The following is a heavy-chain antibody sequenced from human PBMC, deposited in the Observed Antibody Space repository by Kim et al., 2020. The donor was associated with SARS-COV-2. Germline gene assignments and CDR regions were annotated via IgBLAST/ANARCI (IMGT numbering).Heavy chain of an antibody. J-gene: IGHJ1*01. CDR2: INHTGST. CDR3: ATGAPGH. CDR1: GESLSGFQ. V-gene: IGHV4-34*01. Sequence: SETLSLTCAVYGESLSGFQWSWIRQTPGKGLEWIGQINHTGSTKYNPSLKSRVSMSIDTSKKQFSLKLSSVTAADTAVYYCATGAPGHWGQGTLVTVSP.